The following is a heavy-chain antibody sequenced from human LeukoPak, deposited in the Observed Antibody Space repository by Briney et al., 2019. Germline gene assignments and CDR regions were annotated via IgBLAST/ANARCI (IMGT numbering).Heavy chain of an antibody. CDR2: MSTSVNYI. D-gene: IGHD3-10*01. J-gene: IGHJ4*02. Sequence: PGGSLRLSCVTSGFIFSDYSMNWVRQAPGKGLEWVSTMSTSVNYIYYADSVKGRFTISRDNAKKSLYLQMNSLTVEDTAVYYYARDAAKGLYTIVRGVVDYWGQGALVTVSS. CDR3: ARDAAKGLYTIVRGVVDY. V-gene: IGHV3-21*01. CDR1: GFIFSDYS.